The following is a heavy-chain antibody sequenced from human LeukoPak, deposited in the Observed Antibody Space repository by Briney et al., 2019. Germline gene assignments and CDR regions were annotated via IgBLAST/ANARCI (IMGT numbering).Heavy chain of an antibody. D-gene: IGHD1-26*01. CDR1: DRSINSDTYY. CDR3: ARDQRSLFDV. J-gene: IGHJ4*02. Sequence: PSETLSLTCSISDRSINSDTYYWGWIRQPPGKGLEWIASIYSGGNTFHNPSLKSRVTISLDTSKNQFSLKLTSVTAADTAVYYCARDQRSLFDVWGQGSLVIVSS. V-gene: IGHV4-39*07. CDR2: IYSGGNT.